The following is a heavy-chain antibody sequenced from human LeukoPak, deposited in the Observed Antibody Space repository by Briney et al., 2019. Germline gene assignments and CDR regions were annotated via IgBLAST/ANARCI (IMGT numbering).Heavy chain of an antibody. J-gene: IGHJ4*02. CDR2: IIPILGIA. D-gene: IGHD3-22*01. Sequence: ASVKVSCKASGGTFSSYAISWVRQAPGQGLEWMGRIIPILGIANYAQKFQGRVTITADESTSTAYMELSSLRSEDTAVYYCARDQDSSGYYYGAPNFDYWGQGTLVTVSS. CDR1: GGTFSSYA. CDR3: ARDQDSSGYYYGAPNFDY. V-gene: IGHV1-69*04.